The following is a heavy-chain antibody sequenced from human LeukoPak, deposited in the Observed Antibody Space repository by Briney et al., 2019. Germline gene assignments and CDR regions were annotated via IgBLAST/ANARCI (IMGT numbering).Heavy chain of an antibody. CDR3: ASGVYYGSGFYRYDYY. D-gene: IGHD3-10*01. J-gene: IGHJ4*02. Sequence: QPGGSLRLSCEVFGLTFSNYEMNWVRQTPGKGLKWVAQISSSGRSVSYADAVKGRFTISRDNANNSLYLQMSSLRVDDTAIYYCASGVYYGSGFYRYDYYWGQGTLVTVSS. CDR2: ISSSGRSV. V-gene: IGHV3-48*03. CDR1: GLTFSNYE.